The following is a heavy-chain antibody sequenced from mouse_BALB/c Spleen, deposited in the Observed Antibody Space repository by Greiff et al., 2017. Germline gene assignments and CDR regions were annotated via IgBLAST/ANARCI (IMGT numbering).Heavy chain of an antibody. Sequence: EVQRVESGGGLVQPGGSLRLSCATSGFTFTDYYMSWVRQPPGKALEWLGFIRNKANGYTTEYSASVKGRFTISRDNSQSILYLQMNTLRAEDSATYYCAREYYGSSFAYWGQGTLVTVSA. CDR1: GFTFTDYY. J-gene: IGHJ3*01. CDR3: AREYYGSSFAY. V-gene: IGHV7-3*02. CDR2: IRNKANGYTT. D-gene: IGHD1-1*01.